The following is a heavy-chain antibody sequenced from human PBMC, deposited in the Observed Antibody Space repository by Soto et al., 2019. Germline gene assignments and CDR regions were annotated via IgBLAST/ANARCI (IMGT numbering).Heavy chain of an antibody. D-gene: IGHD3-3*01. Sequence: ASVKVSCKASGYSFTNYGISWVRQAPGQGLGWMGWVSGYIIDTIYSQKFQGRVTMTRDTSASTAYMELSSLTDDDTAVYYCTRGWSLDAFDSWRQGTTVTVSS. J-gene: IGHJ3*01. CDR1: GYSFTNYG. CDR3: TRGWSLDAFDS. CDR2: VSGYIIDT. V-gene: IGHV1-18*01.